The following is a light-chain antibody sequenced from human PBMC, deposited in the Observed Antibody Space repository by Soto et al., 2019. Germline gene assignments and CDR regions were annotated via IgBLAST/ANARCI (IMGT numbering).Light chain of an antibody. Sequence: DIQLTQSPSTLSASVGDRVTITCRASRGISRWLAWFQQKPGKPHKFLIYDASTLGSGVPSRFSGSGSGTEFTLTISSLQPDDSATYYCQQYNTFWTFGQGTKVDIK. V-gene: IGKV1-5*01. CDR2: DAS. J-gene: IGKJ1*01. CDR1: RGISRW. CDR3: QQYNTFWT.